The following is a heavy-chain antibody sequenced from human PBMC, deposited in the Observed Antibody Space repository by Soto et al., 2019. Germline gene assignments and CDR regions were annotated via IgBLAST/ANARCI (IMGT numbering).Heavy chain of an antibody. D-gene: IGHD2-15*01. V-gene: IGHV3-30*18. J-gene: IGHJ6*02. CDR2: ISYDGSDK. CDR3: AKDIVVVVAATGGMDF. CDR1: GFTFSSYG. Sequence: QVQLVESGGGVVQPGRSLRLSCAASGFTFSSYGMHWVRQAPGKGLEWVVVISYDGSDKYYADSVKGRFTISRDNSKNTLSLQMNSLRAEDTAVYYCAKDIVVVVAATGGMDFWGQGTTFTVSS.